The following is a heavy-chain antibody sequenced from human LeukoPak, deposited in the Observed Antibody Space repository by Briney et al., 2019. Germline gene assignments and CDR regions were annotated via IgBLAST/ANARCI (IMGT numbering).Heavy chain of an antibody. CDR2: INHSGST. Sequence: SETLSLTCAVYGGSFSGYYWSWIRQPPGKGLEWIGEINHSGSTNYNPSLKSRVTISVDTSKNQFSPKLSSVTAADTAVYYCARISSRKCSSTSCNQSYGMDVWGQGTTVTVSS. V-gene: IGHV4-34*01. CDR3: ARISSRKCSSTSCNQSYGMDV. D-gene: IGHD2-2*01. J-gene: IGHJ6*02. CDR1: GGSFSGYY.